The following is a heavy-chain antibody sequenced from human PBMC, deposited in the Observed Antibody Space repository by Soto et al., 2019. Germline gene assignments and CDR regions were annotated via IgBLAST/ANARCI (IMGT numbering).Heavy chain of an antibody. V-gene: IGHV1-24*01. J-gene: IGHJ4*02. D-gene: IGHD5-18*01. CDR1: GGTFSSYT. CDR2: FDPEDGET. CDR3: ATIYSYGYGVDY. Sequence: ASVKVSCKASGGTFSSYTISWVRQAPGQGLEWMGGFDPEDGETIYAQKFQGRVTMTEDTSTDTAYMELSSLRSEDTAVYYCATIYSYGYGVDYWGQGTLVTVSS.